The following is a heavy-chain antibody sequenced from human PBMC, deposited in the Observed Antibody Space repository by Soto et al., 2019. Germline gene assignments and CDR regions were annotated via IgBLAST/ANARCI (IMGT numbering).Heavy chain of an antibody. D-gene: IGHD3-3*01. CDR2: ISGKTGAT. J-gene: IGHJ4*02. Sequence: GPEVKKPGASLKVSCKTSGYSFTDYGVTWVRQAPGQGLEWMGWISGKTGATNYAQELQGRVTMTIDTSTKTVYLEMRSLKSDDTAVYYCARAKRITGDFDYWGQGTLVAVSS. V-gene: IGHV1-18*01. CDR3: ARAKRITGDFDY. CDR1: GYSFTDYG.